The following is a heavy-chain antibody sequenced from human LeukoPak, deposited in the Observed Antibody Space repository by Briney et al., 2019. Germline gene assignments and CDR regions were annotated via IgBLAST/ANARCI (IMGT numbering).Heavy chain of an antibody. J-gene: IGHJ6*02. CDR1: GYTFTDYY. Sequence: ASVKVSCKASGYTFTDYYMHGVGQAPAQGLEWMGWINPNSGGTNYAQKFQGRVTMTTDTSISTAYMEVSRLRSDDTAVYYCARVRIGQQLDKYYYYAMDVWGQGTTVTVSS. CDR2: INPNSGGT. D-gene: IGHD6-13*01. CDR3: ARVRIGQQLDKYYYYAMDV. V-gene: IGHV1-2*02.